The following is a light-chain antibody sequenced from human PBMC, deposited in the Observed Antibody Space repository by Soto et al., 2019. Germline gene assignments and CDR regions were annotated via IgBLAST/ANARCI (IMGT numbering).Light chain of an antibody. J-gene: IGKJ1*01. CDR2: AAS. V-gene: IGKV3-20*01. CDR1: QSVSSGS. CDR3: QQYHNSPRT. Sequence: EIVLTQSPGALSLSPGERATLSCRASQSVSSGSLAWYQQKPGQAPSLLIYAASARATGIPDRFSGSGSGTDFTLTGSRLEPLEFAVYYFQQYHNSPRTFGQGTKVEIK.